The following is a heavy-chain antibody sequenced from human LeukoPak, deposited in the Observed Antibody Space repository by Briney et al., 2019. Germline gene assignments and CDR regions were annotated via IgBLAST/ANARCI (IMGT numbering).Heavy chain of an antibody. D-gene: IGHD5-12*01. Sequence: GGSLRLSCAASGFTFSSYAMHWVRQAPGKGLEWVAVISYDGSNKYYADSVKGRFTISRDNSKNTLYLQMNSLRAEDTAVYYCARVVATLSTPPGYWGQGTLVTVSS. J-gene: IGHJ4*02. CDR3: ARVVATLSTPPGY. V-gene: IGHV3-30-3*01. CDR2: ISYDGSNK. CDR1: GFTFSSYA.